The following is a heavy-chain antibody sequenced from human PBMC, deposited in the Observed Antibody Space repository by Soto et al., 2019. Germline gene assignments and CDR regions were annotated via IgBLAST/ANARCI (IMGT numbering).Heavy chain of an antibody. CDR2: IYYSGST. Sequence: SEMLSLTCTVSGGSISSGGYYWSWIRQHPGKGLEWIGYIYYSGSTYYNPSLKSRVTISVDTSKNQFSLKLSSVTAADTAVYYCARVGYCSSTSCYPSPNYAFDIWGQGTMVTVSS. CDR1: GGSISSGGYY. D-gene: IGHD2-2*01. V-gene: IGHV4-31*03. J-gene: IGHJ3*02. CDR3: ARVGYCSSTSCYPSPNYAFDI.